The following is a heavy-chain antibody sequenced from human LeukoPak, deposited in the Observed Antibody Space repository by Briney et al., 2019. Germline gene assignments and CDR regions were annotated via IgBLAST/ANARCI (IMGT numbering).Heavy chain of an antibody. Sequence: SGTLSLTCTVSAGSISIYYWSSIRQPPGKGLEWIGYIYYSGSTNYNPSLKSRVTISVDTSKNQFSLKLSSVTAADTAVYYCARVPRLSGSYYGNYYYGMDVWGQGTTVTVSS. CDR3: ARVPRLSGSYYGNYYYGMDV. CDR1: AGSISIYY. V-gene: IGHV4-59*01. J-gene: IGHJ6*02. CDR2: IYYSGST. D-gene: IGHD1-26*01.